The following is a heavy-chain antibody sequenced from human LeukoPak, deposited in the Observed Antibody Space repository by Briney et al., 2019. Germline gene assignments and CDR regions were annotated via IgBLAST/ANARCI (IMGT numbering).Heavy chain of an antibody. J-gene: IGHJ4*02. CDR1: GYTFTSYG. D-gene: IGHD4-17*01. Sequence: ASVKVSCKASGYTFTSYGISWVRQAPGQGLEWMGWISAYNGNTNYAQKLQGRVTMTTDTSTSTAYMELRSLRPDDTAVYYCATAVTYTVTTAFDYWGQGTLVTVSS. V-gene: IGHV1-18*01. CDR3: ATAVTYTVTTAFDY. CDR2: ISAYNGNT.